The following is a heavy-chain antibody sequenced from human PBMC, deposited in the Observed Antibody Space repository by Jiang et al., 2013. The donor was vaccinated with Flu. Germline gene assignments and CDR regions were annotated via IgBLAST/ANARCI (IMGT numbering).Heavy chain of an antibody. CDR1: GGSISTTRYY. CDR3: GAQSSTWYAVY. V-gene: IGHV4-39*07. J-gene: IGHJ4*02. Sequence: GSGLVKPSETLSLTCTVSGGSISTTRYYWGWIRQPPGKGLEWIGSVYYSGITYYNPSLKSRVTISVDTSKNQFSLNLHSVTAADTAVFYCGAQSSTWYAVYWGQGTLATVSS. D-gene: IGHD6-13*01. CDR2: VYYSGIT.